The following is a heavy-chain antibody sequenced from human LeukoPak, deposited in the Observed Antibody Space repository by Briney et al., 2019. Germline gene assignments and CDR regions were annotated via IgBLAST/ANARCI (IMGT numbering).Heavy chain of an antibody. Sequence: ASVKVSRKASGYTFTGYYMHWVRQAPGQGLEWMGWINPNSGGTNYAQKFQGRVTMTRDTSISTAYMELSRLRSDDTAVYYCARVMVYYYDSSGGAFDPWGQGTLVTVSS. CDR1: GYTFTGYY. CDR2: INPNSGGT. D-gene: IGHD3-22*01. CDR3: ARVMVYYYDSSGGAFDP. J-gene: IGHJ5*02. V-gene: IGHV1-2*02.